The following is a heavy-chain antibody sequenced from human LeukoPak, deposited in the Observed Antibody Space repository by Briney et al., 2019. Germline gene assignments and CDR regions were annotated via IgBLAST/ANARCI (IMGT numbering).Heavy chain of an antibody. CDR1: GASISTGSSY. J-gene: IGHJ4*02. V-gene: IGHV4-61*02. CDR2: IHSSGST. D-gene: IGHD3-9*01. CDR3: ARGLRYFDRTTGY. Sequence: SETLSLTCTVSGASISTGSSYWSWIRQPAGEGLEWIGRIHSSGSTNYNPSLNSRVTISVDTSKNQVSLKLTSVTAADTAVYYCARGLRYFDRTTGYWGQGTLVTVSS.